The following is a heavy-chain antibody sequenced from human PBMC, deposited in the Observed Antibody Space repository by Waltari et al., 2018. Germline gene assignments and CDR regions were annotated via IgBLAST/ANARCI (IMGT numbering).Heavy chain of an antibody. Sequence: QVQLVQSGAEVKKPGASVKVSCKVSGYTLTELSMHWVRQAPGKGLEWMGGCDPEDGETIYAQKFQGRVTMTEDTSTDTAYMELISLRSEDTAVYYCATVHYDYVWGSYPLYYWGQGTLVTVSS. CDR1: GYTLTELS. CDR2: CDPEDGET. CDR3: ATVHYDYVWGSYPLYY. J-gene: IGHJ4*02. D-gene: IGHD3-16*02. V-gene: IGHV1-24*01.